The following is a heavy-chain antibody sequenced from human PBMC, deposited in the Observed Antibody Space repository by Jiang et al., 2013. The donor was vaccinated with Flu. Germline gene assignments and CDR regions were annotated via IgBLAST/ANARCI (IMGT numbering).Heavy chain of an antibody. CDR2: IIPIFGKA. J-gene: IGHJ3*02. Sequence: SGAEVKKPGSSVKASCKASGGTFSSYAISWVRQAPGQGLEWMGGIIPIFGKANYAQKFQGRVTITADESTSTAYMELSSLRSEDTAVYYCARDRAGGGDFKDDAFDIWGQGTMVTVSS. CDR3: ARDRAGGGDFKDDAFDI. CDR1: GGTFSSYA. D-gene: IGHD2-21*02. V-gene: IGHV1-69*01.